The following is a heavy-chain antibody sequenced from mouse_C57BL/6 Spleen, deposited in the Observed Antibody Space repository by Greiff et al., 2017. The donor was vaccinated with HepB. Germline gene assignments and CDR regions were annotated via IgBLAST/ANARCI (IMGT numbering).Heavy chain of an antibody. D-gene: IGHD1-1*01. Sequence: VKVVESGAELVKPGASVKLSCKASGYTFTEYTIHWVKQRSGQGLEWIGWFYPGSGSIKYNEKFKDKATLTADKSSSTVYMELSRLTSEDSAVYFCARHEITTVVATRGMDYWGQGTSVTVSS. J-gene: IGHJ4*01. CDR3: ARHEITTVVATRGMDY. CDR1: GYTFTEYT. CDR2: FYPGSGSI. V-gene: IGHV1-62-2*01.